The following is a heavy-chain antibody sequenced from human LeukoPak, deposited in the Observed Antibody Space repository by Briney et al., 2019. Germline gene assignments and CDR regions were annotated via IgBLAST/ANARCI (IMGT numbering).Heavy chain of an antibody. Sequence: EASVKVSCKASGYTFTGYYMHWVRQAPGQGLEWMGWINPNSGGTNYAQKFQGRVTMTRDTSISTAYMELSRLRSDDTAVCYCARAKSIADRFDYWGQGTLVTVSS. CDR3: ARAKSIADRFDY. CDR2: INPNSGGT. V-gene: IGHV1-2*02. D-gene: IGHD6-6*01. J-gene: IGHJ4*02. CDR1: GYTFTGYY.